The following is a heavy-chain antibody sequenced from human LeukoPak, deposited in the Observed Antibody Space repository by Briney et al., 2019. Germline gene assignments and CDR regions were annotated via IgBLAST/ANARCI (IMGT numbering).Heavy chain of an antibody. CDR1: GGSISSGGYY. CDR3: ARTYDFWTLNGGMDV. CDR2: IYYSGST. J-gene: IGHJ6*02. Sequence: SETLSLTCTVSGGSISSGGYYWSWIRQHPGKGLEWIGYIYYSGSTYYKPSLKSRVTISVDTSKNQFSLKLSSVTAADTAVYYCARTYDFWTLNGGMDVWGQGTTVTVSS. V-gene: IGHV4-31*03. D-gene: IGHD3-3*01.